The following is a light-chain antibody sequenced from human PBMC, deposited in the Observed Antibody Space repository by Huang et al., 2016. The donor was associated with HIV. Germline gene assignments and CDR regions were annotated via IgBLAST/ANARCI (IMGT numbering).Light chain of an antibody. CDR3: MQALHTPYT. CDR2: LGS. CDR1: RSLLHSNGYNY. V-gene: IGKV2-28*01. J-gene: IGKJ2*01. Sequence: DIVMIQSPLSLPVTPGEPASISCTSSRSLLHSNGYNYLDWYLQKPGQSQQLLIFLGSNRASGVPDRFSGSGSGTYFSLKISRVEAEDVGVYYCMQALHTPYTFGQGTKLEIK.